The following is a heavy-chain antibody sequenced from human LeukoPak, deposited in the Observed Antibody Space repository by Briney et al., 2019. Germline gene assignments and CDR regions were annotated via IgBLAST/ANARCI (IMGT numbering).Heavy chain of an antibody. J-gene: IGHJ4*02. Sequence: ASVKVSCKASGYTFTSYGISWVRQAPGQGLEWMGWISAYNGNTNYAQKLQGRVTMTTDTSTSTAYMELRSLRSGDTAVYYCARVIFGDYYYDSSGYPDYWGQGTLVTVSS. CDR3: ARVIFGDYYYDSSGYPDY. CDR1: GYTFTSYG. D-gene: IGHD3-22*01. CDR2: ISAYNGNT. V-gene: IGHV1-18*01.